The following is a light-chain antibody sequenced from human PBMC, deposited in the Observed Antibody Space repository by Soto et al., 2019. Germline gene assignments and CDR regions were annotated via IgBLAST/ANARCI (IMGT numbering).Light chain of an antibody. Sequence: EIVVTQSPATLSVSPGESATLSCRASQSITSSKLAWYQQKPGQAPRLLIYGASNRATGIPARFSGSGSGTEFTLTISSLQSEDFAVYYCQQYDYWPRTFGQGTKVEIK. CDR1: QSITSSK. V-gene: IGKV3-15*01. CDR3: QQYDYWPRT. CDR2: GAS. J-gene: IGKJ1*01.